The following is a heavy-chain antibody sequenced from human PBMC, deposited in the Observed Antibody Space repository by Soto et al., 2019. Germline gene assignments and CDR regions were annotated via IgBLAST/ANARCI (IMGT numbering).Heavy chain of an antibody. Sequence: QVQLVQSGAAVKKPGSSVKVSCKASGGTFSSYAISWVRQAPGQGLEWMGGIIPIFGTANYAQKFQGRVTITADESTSTAYMELSSLRSEDTAVYYCARVRYCTNGVCYNYGMDVWGQGTTVTVSS. CDR2: IIPIFGTA. J-gene: IGHJ6*02. CDR1: GGTFSSYA. D-gene: IGHD2-8*01. CDR3: ARVRYCTNGVCYNYGMDV. V-gene: IGHV1-69*12.